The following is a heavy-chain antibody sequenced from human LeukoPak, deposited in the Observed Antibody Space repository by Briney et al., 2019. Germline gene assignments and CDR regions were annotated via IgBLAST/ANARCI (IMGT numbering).Heavy chain of an antibody. D-gene: IGHD2-2*01. Sequence: PSETLSLTCTVSGASISSSSYYWGWIRQPPGKGLEWIGSIYYSGSTSYNPSLKSRVTISVDTSKNQFSLKLSSVTAADTAVYYCARGCRYCSSDRVFDHWGQGTLVTVSS. CDR3: ARGCRYCSSDRVFDH. V-gene: IGHV4-39*07. CDR1: GASISSSSYY. J-gene: IGHJ4*02. CDR2: IYYSGST.